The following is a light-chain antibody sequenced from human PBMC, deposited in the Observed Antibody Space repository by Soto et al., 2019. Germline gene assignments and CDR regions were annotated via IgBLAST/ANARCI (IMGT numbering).Light chain of an antibody. Sequence: EIVMTQSPATLSVSPGARATLSCRPRQSVATNLAWYQQKPGQAPRLLSYGASTRATGIPAGFSGDGSGTEFALTISSLQSEDFAVYFCQQYNKWPYTCGQGTKLEIK. CDR3: QQYNKWPYT. V-gene: IGKV3-15*01. CDR2: GAS. J-gene: IGKJ2*01. CDR1: QSVATN.